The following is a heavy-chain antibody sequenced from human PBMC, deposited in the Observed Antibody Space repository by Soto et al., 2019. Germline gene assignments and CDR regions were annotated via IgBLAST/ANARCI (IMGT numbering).Heavy chain of an antibody. Sequence: QEQVVQSGAEVVQPGSSVNVSCKASGDTFKNYGVSWVRRAPGQAFEWMGGLNPIVRTAILAQKFQDRVTITADEYMRTAYSEVTRLTFDGTAVYYCAVGGITVLRGVGPSRCNPWGQGTLVTVSS. J-gene: IGHJ5*02. CDR2: LNPIVRTA. CDR3: AVGGITVLRGVGPSRCNP. V-gene: IGHV1-69*01. D-gene: IGHD3-10*01. CDR1: GDTFKNYG.